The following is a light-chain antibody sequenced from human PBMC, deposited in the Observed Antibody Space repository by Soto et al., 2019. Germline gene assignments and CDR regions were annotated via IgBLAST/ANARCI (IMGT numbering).Light chain of an antibody. J-gene: IGKJ4*01. V-gene: IGKV1-12*01. CDR2: AAS. Sequence: DSQMTQSPSSGSASVGDRVTITCRASQGVSSWLAWFQQKPGRATELLIYAASSLQTGVPSRFSGTGSGTEVTRTISSLQPEDFATYSCKQANSFQLTFGGGTKVEIK. CDR3: KQANSFQLT. CDR1: QGVSSW.